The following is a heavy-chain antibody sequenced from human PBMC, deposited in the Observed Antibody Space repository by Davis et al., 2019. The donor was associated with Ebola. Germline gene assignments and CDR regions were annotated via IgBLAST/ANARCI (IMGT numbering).Heavy chain of an antibody. CDR3: VKDRFTVVVVHGGFDY. CDR2: IWYDGSNK. CDR1: GFTFSSYG. V-gene: IGHV3-30*02. Sequence: GGSLRLSCAASGFTFSSYGMHWVRQAPGKGLEWVAVIWYDGSNKYYADSVKGRFTISRDNSKDTLYLQMRSLRTEDTAVYYCVKDRFTVVVVHGGFDYWGQGTLVTVSS. J-gene: IGHJ4*02. D-gene: IGHD2-15*01.